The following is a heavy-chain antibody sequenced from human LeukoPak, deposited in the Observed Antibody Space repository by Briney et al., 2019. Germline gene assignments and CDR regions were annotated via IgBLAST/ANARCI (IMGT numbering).Heavy chain of an antibody. CDR2: IYYSGST. CDR3: ARTTHSGAIPETLYYFDY. J-gene: IGHJ4*02. V-gene: IGHV4-31*03. D-gene: IGHD2-15*01. Sequence: SETLSLTCTVSGGSISSGGYYWSWIRQHPGRGLEWIRYIYYSGSTYYNPSLKSRVTISVDTSKNQFSLKLSSVTAADTAVYYCARTTHSGAIPETLYYFDYWGQGTLVTVSS. CDR1: GGSISSGGYY.